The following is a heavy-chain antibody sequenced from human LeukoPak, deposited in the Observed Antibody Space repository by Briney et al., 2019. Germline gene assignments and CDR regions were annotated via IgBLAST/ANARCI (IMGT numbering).Heavy chain of an antibody. V-gene: IGHV3-74*01. CDR2: INSDGSST. CDR1: GFTFSSYW. CDR3: AKRLSRGYYGKLIFDY. J-gene: IGHJ4*02. D-gene: IGHD2-15*01. Sequence: PGGSLRLSCAASGFTFSSYWMHWVRQAPGKGLVWVSRINSDGSSTSYADSVKGRFTISRDNSGSTLYLQMNSLRIEDSAVYYCAKRLSRGYYGKLIFDYWGQGALVTVSS.